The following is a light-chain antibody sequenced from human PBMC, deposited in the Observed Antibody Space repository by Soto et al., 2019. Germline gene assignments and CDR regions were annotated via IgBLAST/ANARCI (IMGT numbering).Light chain of an antibody. Sequence: QSALTQPPSASGSPGQSVTISCTGTSSDVGGYNYVSWYQQNPGKAPKLIIYEDTKRPSGVPDRFTGSKSGNTASLTVSGLQAEDEADYYCSSHASSNNWAVFGGGTKLTVL. CDR2: EDT. V-gene: IGLV2-8*01. J-gene: IGLJ3*02. CDR1: SSDVGGYNY. CDR3: SSHASSNNWAV.